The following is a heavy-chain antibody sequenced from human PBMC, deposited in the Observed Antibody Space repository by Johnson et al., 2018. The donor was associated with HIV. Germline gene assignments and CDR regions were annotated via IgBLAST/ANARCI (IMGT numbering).Heavy chain of an antibody. CDR2: IGWSSGVL. Sequence: VQLVESGGGLVQPGGSLRLSCAASGFTVSSNYMSWVRQAPGKGLEWVSGIGWSSGVLAYADSVKGRFTISRDNAKNTLYLQMNSLRAEDTAVYYCARPRTGSDAFDIWGQGTMVTVSS. CDR3: ARPRTGSDAFDI. CDR1: GFTVSSNY. V-gene: IGHV3-66*02. D-gene: IGHD7-27*01. J-gene: IGHJ3*02.